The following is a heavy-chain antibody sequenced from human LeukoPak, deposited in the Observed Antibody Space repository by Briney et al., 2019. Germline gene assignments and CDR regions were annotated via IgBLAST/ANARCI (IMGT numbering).Heavy chain of an antibody. J-gene: IGHJ4*02. CDR3: ARVPGYGGYFSVDY. V-gene: IGHV3-23*01. D-gene: IGHD1-26*01. CDR1: GFTFNNYA. CDR2: ITASGGST. Sequence: GGSLRLSCASSGFTFNNYAMTWVRQAPGKGLEWVSSITASGGSTYCADSVKGRFTISRDNAKNSLYLQMNSLRAEDTAVYYCARVPGYGGYFSVDYWGQGTLVTVSS.